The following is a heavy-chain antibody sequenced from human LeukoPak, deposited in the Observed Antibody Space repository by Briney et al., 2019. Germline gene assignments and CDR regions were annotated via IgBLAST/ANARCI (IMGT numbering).Heavy chain of an antibody. CDR3: AKVRTGHYFDY. CDR1: GFTFSSYA. CDR2: ISGTGGST. Sequence: GGSLRLSCAASGFTFSSYAMSWVRQAPGKGLEWVSSISGTGGSTYYADSVKGRFTISRDNSNNTLFLQMNSLRAEDTAVYYCAKVRTGHYFDYWGQGTLVTVSS. D-gene: IGHD1-1*01. J-gene: IGHJ4*02. V-gene: IGHV3-23*01.